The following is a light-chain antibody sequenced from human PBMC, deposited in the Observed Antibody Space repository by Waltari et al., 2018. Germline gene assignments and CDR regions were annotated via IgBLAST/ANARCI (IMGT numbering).Light chain of an antibody. CDR2: DAS. CDR3: QQYANLPLT. CDR1: QDIREN. V-gene: IGKV1-33*01. J-gene: IGKJ4*01. Sequence: DTQMTQSPSSLSASVGDRVTITCKASQDIRENLNWFQQKPGKAPQVLIFDASRSQAVVPSRFSGSGSGTDFAFTISSLQPEDIGTYYCQQYANLPLTFGGGTRVEL.